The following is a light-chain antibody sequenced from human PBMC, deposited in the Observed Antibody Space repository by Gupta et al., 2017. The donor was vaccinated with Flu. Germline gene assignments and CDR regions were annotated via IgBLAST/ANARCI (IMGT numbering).Light chain of an antibody. Sequence: NFMLTQPHSVSASPGKAVTISCTRSSGSIATNYVQWYQQRPGSSPATVIYEDSRRPSEVPDRFSGSIDSSSNSASLTISGLKTEDEAEYFCQSYDSFNRDVVFGGGTKLTVL. CDR2: EDS. CDR3: QSYDSFNRDVV. V-gene: IGLV6-57*01. CDR1: SGSIATNY. J-gene: IGLJ2*01.